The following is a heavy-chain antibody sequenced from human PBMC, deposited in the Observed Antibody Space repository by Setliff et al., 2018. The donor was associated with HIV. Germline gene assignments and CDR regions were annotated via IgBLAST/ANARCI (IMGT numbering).Heavy chain of an antibody. CDR2: IYYSGTT. V-gene: IGHV4-31*03. CDR3: ARHGGYSYFYYYYMDV. D-gene: IGHD4-17*01. J-gene: IGHJ6*03. CDR1: GGSISSGGYY. Sequence: TLSLPCTVSGGSISSGGYYWRWIRQHPGKGLEWIGYIYYSGTTYYNPSLKSRATISVDTSKNQFSLKLTSVTAADTAVYYCARHGGYSYFYYYYMDVWGKGTTVTVSS.